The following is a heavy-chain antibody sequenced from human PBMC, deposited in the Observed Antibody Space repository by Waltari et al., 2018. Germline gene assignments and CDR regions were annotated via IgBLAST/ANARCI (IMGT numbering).Heavy chain of an antibody. CDR3: TRDGLGDLGSGSYYQYH. D-gene: IGHD3-10*01. CDR1: GCTFITYP. CDR2: ISASSTYK. Sequence: EVQLVESGGGLVKPGGSLILSCSASGCTFITYPLISVRQAPGKGMEWVASISASSTYKYHADAVRGRFTISRDNDNNSLYLQMDSLRAEDTAIYYCTRDGLGDLGSGSYYQYHWGHGILVTVSS. J-gene: IGHJ4*01. V-gene: IGHV3-21*01.